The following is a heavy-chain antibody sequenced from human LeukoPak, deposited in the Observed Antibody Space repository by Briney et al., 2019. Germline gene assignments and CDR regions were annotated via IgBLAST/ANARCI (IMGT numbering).Heavy chain of an antibody. CDR3: ARHSCSSATCQTRYAFDI. Sequence: SETLSLTCAVYGGSLSGYYWSWIRQPPGKGLEWIGEINYSGSTSYKPSLKSRVTISIDTSKNQFSLKLTSVTAADTALYYCARHSCSSATCQTRYAFDIWGRGTMVTVSS. D-gene: IGHD2-2*01. V-gene: IGHV4-34*01. CDR1: GGSLSGYY. J-gene: IGHJ3*02. CDR2: INYSGST.